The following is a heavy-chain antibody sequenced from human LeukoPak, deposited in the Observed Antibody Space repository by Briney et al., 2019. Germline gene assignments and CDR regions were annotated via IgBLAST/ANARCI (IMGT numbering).Heavy chain of an antibody. D-gene: IGHD5-24*01. CDR3: ARLREMATIGRWFDP. CDR1: GGSISSYY. J-gene: IGHJ5*02. V-gene: IGHV4-59*08. Sequence: SETLSLTGTVSGGSISSYYWSWIRQPPGKGLEWIGYIYYSGSTNYNPSLKSRVTISVDTSKNQFSLKLSSVTAADTAVYYCARLREMATIGRWFDPWGQGTLVTVSS. CDR2: IYYSGST.